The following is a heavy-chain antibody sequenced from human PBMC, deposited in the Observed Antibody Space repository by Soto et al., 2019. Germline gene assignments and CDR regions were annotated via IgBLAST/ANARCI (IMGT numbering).Heavy chain of an antibody. J-gene: IGHJ6*02. CDR1: GGSISSYY. CDR3: ARVRGSSDYYGTDV. CDR2: IYYSGST. Sequence: SETLSLTCTVSGGSISSYYWSWIRQPPGKGLEWIGYIYYSGSTNYNPSLKSRVTISVDTSKNQFSLKLSSVTAADTAVYYCARVRGSSDYYGTDVWGQGTTVTVSS. V-gene: IGHV4-59*01.